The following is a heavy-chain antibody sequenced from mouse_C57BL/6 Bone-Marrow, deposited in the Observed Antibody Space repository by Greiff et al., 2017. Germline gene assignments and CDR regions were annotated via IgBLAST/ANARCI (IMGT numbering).Heavy chain of an antibody. J-gene: IGHJ3*01. CDR1: GYAFSSSW. CDR3: ARGVFTTFAY. D-gene: IGHD1-1*01. Sequence: QVQLQQSGPELVKPGASVKISCKASGYAFSSSWMNWVKQRPGKGLEWIGRIYPGDGDTNYNGKFKGKATLTADKSSSTAYMQLSSLTSEDSAVYFCARGVFTTFAYWGQGTLVTVSA. V-gene: IGHV1-82*01. CDR2: IYPGDGDT.